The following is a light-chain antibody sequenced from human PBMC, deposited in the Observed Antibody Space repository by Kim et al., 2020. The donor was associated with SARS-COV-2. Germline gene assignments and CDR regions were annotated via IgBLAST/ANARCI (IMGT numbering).Light chain of an antibody. CDR3: QQYGNWPPYT. J-gene: IGKJ2*01. V-gene: IGKV3D-15*01. Sequence: GRKATHTCRASQSVSSNVAWYQQKSSQPPRPLIYGATIMATCSPVRFSGSGSGTEFTLTISGLQSEDFAVYFCQQYGNWPPYTCGQGTKLEI. CDR1: QSVSSN. CDR2: GAT.